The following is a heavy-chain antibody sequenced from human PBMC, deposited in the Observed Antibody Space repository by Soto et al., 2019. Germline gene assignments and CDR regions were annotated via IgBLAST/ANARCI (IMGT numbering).Heavy chain of an antibody. CDR3: ARGPSGDKVDS. V-gene: IGHV4-30-4*01. D-gene: IGHD7-27*01. CDR1: GGSISNVNYC. J-gene: IGHJ4*02. CDR2: IYNGGTT. Sequence: QVQLQESGPGLVKPSQTLSLTCTVSGGSISNVNYCWSWIRQSPDKGREWLGHIYNGGTTYNHPSLTSRVSISIDASNNQVSLKLSSVSAADTAVYYCARGPSGDKVDSWGQGTLVTVSS.